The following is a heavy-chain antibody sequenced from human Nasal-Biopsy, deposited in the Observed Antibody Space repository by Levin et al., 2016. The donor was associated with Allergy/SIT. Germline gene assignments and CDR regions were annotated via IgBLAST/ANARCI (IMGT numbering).Heavy chain of an antibody. J-gene: IGHJ4*02. CDR3: IVDSGSDF. D-gene: IGHD1-26*01. V-gene: IGHV3-7*01. Sequence: GGSLRLSCAASGFTFSSYAMSWVRQAPGKGLEWVANMNQDGSEKYYVDSVKGRFTISRDNARSSLHLQMDSLRVEDTAVYYCIVDSGSDFWGQGTLVTVSS. CDR2: MNQDGSEK. CDR1: GFTFSSYA.